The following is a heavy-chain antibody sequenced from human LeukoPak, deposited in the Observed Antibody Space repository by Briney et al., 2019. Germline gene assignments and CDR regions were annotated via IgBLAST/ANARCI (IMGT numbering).Heavy chain of an antibody. J-gene: IGHJ4*02. Sequence: GESLKIFCKGSGYRSANYWIGWVRQMPGKGLESMGIIYPGDSDTRYSPSFQGQVTMSADRSISTTYLQWSSLKASDTAMYYCARVSDGFNDYWGQGTLVTVSS. CDR3: ARVSDGFNDY. V-gene: IGHV5-51*01. D-gene: IGHD5-24*01. CDR2: IYPGDSDT. CDR1: GYRSANYW.